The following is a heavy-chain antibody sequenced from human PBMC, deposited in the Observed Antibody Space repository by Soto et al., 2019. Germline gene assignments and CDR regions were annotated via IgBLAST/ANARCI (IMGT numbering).Heavy chain of an antibody. D-gene: IGHD3-3*01. CDR2: ISYDGSNK. V-gene: IGHV3-30*18. CDR3: AKDGTNYDFWSGPDY. Sequence: AGGSLRLSCAASGFTFSSYGMHWVRQAPGKGLEWVAVISYDGSNKFYADSVKGRLTISRDNSKNTLYLQMNSLRAEDTAVYYCAKDGTNYDFWSGPDYWGQGTLVTVSS. J-gene: IGHJ4*02. CDR1: GFTFSSYG.